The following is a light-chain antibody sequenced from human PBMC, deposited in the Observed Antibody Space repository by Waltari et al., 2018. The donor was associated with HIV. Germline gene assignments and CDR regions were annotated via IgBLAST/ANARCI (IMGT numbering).Light chain of an antibody. CDR3: CTYAASNLI. CDR1: SRGVGNFNF. CDR2: DVP. V-gene: IGLV2-11*01. J-gene: IGLJ2*01. Sequence: QSALTQPRSVSGSPGPAVTIPCNRTSRGVGNFNFPSWYQHLPGKAPKLVIYDVPKRPSVVPDRFSGSKSGNTASLTISGLQAEDEADYCCCTYAASNLIFGGGTKLTVL.